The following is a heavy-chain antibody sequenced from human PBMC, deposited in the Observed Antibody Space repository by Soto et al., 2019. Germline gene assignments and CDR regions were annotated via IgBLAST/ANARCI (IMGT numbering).Heavy chain of an antibody. CDR3: ARKGSGDYALDY. Sequence: QITLKESSPTLVKPTQTLTLTCTLSGFSLSTGGVGVGWIRQSPGKALEWLAVIYWDDVKHYSPSLERRLTITKDTPESEVVLTVTNMDPVDTATYYCARKGSGDYALDYWGQGILVTVSS. D-gene: IGHD4-17*01. CDR1: GFSLSTGGVG. CDR2: IYWDDVK. J-gene: IGHJ4*02. V-gene: IGHV2-5*02.